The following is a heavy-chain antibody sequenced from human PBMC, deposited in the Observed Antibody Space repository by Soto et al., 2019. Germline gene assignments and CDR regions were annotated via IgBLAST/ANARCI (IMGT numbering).Heavy chain of an antibody. CDR3: ARLIGYCTTTSCQPYFDY. J-gene: IGHJ4*02. Sequence: PSETLSLTCTVSGASISYYYWSWIRQPPGKGLEWIGYVYYSGTTNYNPSLKSRVTMSVDTSKNQFSLKLNSVTAADTAVYFCARLIGYCTTTSCQPYFDYWGQGTLVTVSS. CDR1: GASISYYY. D-gene: IGHD2-2*03. CDR2: VYYSGTT. V-gene: IGHV4-59*08.